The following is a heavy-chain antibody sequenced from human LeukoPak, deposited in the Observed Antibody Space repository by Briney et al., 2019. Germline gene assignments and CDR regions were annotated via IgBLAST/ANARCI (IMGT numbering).Heavy chain of an antibody. D-gene: IGHD3-22*01. V-gene: IGHV2-5*02. J-gene: IGHJ5*02. Sequence: SGPTLVKPTQTLTLTCTFSGFSLSTSGVGVGWIRQPPGKALEWLALIYWDDDKRYSPSLKSRLTITKDTSKNQVVLTMTNMDPVDTATYYCAHCYDSRHHGWFDPWGQGTLVTVSS. CDR2: IYWDDDK. CDR3: AHCYDSRHHGWFDP. CDR1: GFSLSTSGVG.